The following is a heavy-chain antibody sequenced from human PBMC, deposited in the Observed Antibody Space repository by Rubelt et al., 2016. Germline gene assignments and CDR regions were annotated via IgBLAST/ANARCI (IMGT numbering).Heavy chain of an antibody. Sequence: QVQLRESGPGLVEPSETLSLTCSVSGGSVSTGSYFWNWIRQPPGKGLEWIGYFYSGSNNYKPSLKNRVTISVATSKNLFSLNRWAVTAADTAVYYCARDRGRTPFDYWGQGILVTVSS. V-gene: IGHV4-61*01. J-gene: IGHJ4*02. CDR3: ARDRGRTPFDY. CDR1: GGSVSTGSYF. CDR2: FYSGSN. D-gene: IGHD1-14*01.